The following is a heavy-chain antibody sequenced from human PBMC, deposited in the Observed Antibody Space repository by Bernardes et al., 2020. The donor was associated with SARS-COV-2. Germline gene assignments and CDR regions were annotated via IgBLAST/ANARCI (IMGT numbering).Heavy chain of an antibody. CDR2: LNEDGSIT. Sequence: GWSLRLSCVVSGFTFRTYWMHWVRQAPGKGLEWVSRLNEDGSITTYADSVKGRFTISRDNAKNTLYLQMHSLRVEDTATYYCVRDLAGGSGSWGQGTLVTVSS. J-gene: IGHJ4*02. CDR3: VRDLAGGSGS. D-gene: IGHD2-15*01. V-gene: IGHV3-74*01. CDR1: GFTFRTYW.